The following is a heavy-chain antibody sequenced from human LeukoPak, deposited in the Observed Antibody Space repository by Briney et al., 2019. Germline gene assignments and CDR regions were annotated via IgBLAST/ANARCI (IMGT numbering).Heavy chain of an antibody. CDR2: IYYSGST. Sequence: SETLSLTCTVSGGSISSSSYCWGWIRQPPGKGLEWIGSIYYSGSTYYNPSLKSRVTISVDTSKNQFSLKLSSVTAADTAVYYCAGQSSGSYSYGMDVWGQGTTVTVS. V-gene: IGHV4-39*01. J-gene: IGHJ6*02. CDR3: AGQSSGSYSYGMDV. CDR1: GGSISSSSYC. D-gene: IGHD1-26*01.